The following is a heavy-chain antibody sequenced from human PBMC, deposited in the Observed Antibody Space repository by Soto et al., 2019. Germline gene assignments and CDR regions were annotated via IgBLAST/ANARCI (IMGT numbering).Heavy chain of an antibody. CDR3: AKDMSYYDSSGYSNYYYGMDV. D-gene: IGHD3-22*01. J-gene: IGHJ6*02. CDR1: GFTFSSYD. Sequence: PGGSLRLSCAASGFTFSSYDMHWVRQATGKGLEWVSAIGTAGDTYYPGSVKGRFTISRDNTKNSLYLQMNSLRTEDTAVYYCAKDMSYYDSSGYSNYYYGMDVWGQGTTVTVSS. V-gene: IGHV3-13*01. CDR2: IGTAGDT.